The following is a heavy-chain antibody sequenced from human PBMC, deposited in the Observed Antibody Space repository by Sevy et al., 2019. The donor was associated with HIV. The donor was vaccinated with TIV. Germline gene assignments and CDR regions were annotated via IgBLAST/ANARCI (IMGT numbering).Heavy chain of an antibody. CDR3: ARGGPNQQQLDYFDS. CDR2: IYYTWSS. CDR1: GISISNYY. Sequence: SETLSLTCTVSGISISNYYWTWIRQPPGKGLEWIGYIYYTWSSDSNPSLKSRVTTSVDTSKNQFSLKLSSVTAADTAIYYCARGGPNQQQLDYFDSWGQGILVTVSS. V-gene: IGHV4-59*01. D-gene: IGHD6-13*01. J-gene: IGHJ4*02.